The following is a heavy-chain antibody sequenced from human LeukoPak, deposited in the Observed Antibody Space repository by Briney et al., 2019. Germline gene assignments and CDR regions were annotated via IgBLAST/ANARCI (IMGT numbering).Heavy chain of an antibody. CDR2: INTNTGNP. V-gene: IGHV7-4-1*02. D-gene: IGHD3-22*01. J-gene: IGHJ6*03. CDR3: ARLYYYDSSGSYYYMDV. CDR1: GYTFATYG. Sequence: ASVKVSCKASGYTFATYGIHWVRQAPGQGLEWMGWINTNTGNPTYAQGFTGRFVFSLDTSVSTAYLQISSLKAEDTAVYYCARLYYYDSSGSYYYMDVWGKGTTVTVSS.